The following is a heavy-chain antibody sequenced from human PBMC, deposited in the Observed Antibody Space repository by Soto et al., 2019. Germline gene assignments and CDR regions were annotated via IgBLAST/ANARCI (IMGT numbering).Heavy chain of an antibody. Sequence: ASVKVSCKASGYTFTSYGISWVRQAPGQGLEWMGWISAYNGNTNYAQKLQGRVTMTTDTSTSTAYMELRSLRSDDTAVYYCARGELWFGEYTTFDYWGQGTLVTVSS. J-gene: IGHJ4*02. D-gene: IGHD3-10*01. CDR1: GYTFTSYG. CDR3: ARGELWFGEYTTFDY. V-gene: IGHV1-18*01. CDR2: ISAYNGNT.